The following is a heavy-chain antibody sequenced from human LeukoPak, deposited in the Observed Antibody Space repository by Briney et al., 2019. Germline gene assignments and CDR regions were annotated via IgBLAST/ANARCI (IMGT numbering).Heavy chain of an antibody. CDR1: GGSFSGYY. CDR3: ARVKAYYGSGGGWFDP. D-gene: IGHD3-10*01. J-gene: IGHJ5*02. Sequence: SETLSLTCAVYGGSFSGYYWSWIRQPPGKGLEWIGEINHSGSTNYNPSLKSRVTISVDTSKNQFSLKLSSVTAADTAVYYCARVKAYYGSGGGWFDPWGQGTLVTVSS. CDR2: INHSGST. V-gene: IGHV4-34*01.